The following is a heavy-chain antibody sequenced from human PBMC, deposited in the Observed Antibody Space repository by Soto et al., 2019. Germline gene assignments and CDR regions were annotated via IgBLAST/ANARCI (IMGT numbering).Heavy chain of an antibody. CDR3: ATWHEREHAYDV. Sequence: DVQLVESGGGLMQPGESLRLSCAASGLTVSGKKYVAWVRQAPGNGLEWVSALYDADGSFYADSVKGRFTTSSASSKTTVYLQMNGLRPDASAVYDCATWHEREHAYDVWGQGTTVTVAS. J-gene: IGHJ3*01. D-gene: IGHD1-1*01. CDR1: GLTVSGKKY. CDR2: LYDADGS. V-gene: IGHV3-53*01.